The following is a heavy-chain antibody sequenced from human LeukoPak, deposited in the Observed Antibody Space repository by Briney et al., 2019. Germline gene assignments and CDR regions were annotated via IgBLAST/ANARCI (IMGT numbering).Heavy chain of an antibody. CDR2: IKQDGSKK. D-gene: IGHD6-6*01. J-gene: IGHJ3*02. CDR1: GFTFSSYW. Sequence: GGSLRLACAASGFTFSSYWMSWVRQAPGKGLEWVANIKQDGSKKYYVDSVKGRFTISRDNAKKSLYLQTDSLRAEDTAVYYCARIAYSSSAFDIWGQGTLVTVSS. CDR3: ARIAYSSSAFDI. V-gene: IGHV3-7*01.